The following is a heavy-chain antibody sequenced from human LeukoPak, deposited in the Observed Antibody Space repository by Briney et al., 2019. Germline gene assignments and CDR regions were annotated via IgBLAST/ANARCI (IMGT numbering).Heavy chain of an antibody. V-gene: IGHV4-39*07. CDR3: ARESENTIFGVVNRWFDP. Sequence: SETLSLTCSVSGGSISTPDHYWGWIRQPPGKGLEWMGIIYHSGSTYYNPSLKSRLTISIDRYKNQFSLKLTSVTAADTAVYYCARESENTIFGVVNRWFDPWGQGTLVTVSS. J-gene: IGHJ5*02. CDR1: GGSISTPDHY. D-gene: IGHD3-3*01. CDR2: IYHSGST.